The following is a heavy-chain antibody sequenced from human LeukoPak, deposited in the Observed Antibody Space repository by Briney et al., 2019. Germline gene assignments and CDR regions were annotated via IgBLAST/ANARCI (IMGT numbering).Heavy chain of an antibody. CDR1: GFTFSSYE. V-gene: IGHV3-48*03. Sequence: PGRSLRLSWAPAGFTFSSYELYWVRQAPGNWLEWISYISSSSITIKYADSVRGRITISSADARESLYLQRSSLRAEDTAIYYCGASRQYVGAFDIWGQGTLVTVSS. CDR2: ISSSSITI. CDR3: GASRQYVGAFDI. J-gene: IGHJ3*02. D-gene: IGHD3-16*01.